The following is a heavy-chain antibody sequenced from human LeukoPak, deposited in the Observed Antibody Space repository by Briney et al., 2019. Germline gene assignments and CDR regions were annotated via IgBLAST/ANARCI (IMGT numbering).Heavy chain of an antibody. CDR3: ARDRWELLNPAIVDY. J-gene: IGHJ4*02. CDR2: IKQDGSEM. V-gene: IGHV3-7*01. D-gene: IGHD1-26*01. Sequence: PGGSLRLSCAASGFTFSSYWMSWVRQAPGKGLEWVANIKQDGSEMYYVDSVKGRFTISRDNAKTSLYLQMNSLRAEDTAVYYCARDRWELLNPAIVDYWGQGTLVTISS. CDR1: GFTFSSYW.